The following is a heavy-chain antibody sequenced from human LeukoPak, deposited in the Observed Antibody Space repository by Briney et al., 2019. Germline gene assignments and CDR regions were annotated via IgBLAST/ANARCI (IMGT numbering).Heavy chain of an antibody. CDR1: GFTFSSYG. V-gene: IGHV3-30*03. J-gene: IGHJ6*03. Sequence: GRSLRLSCAASGFTFSSYGMHWVRQAPGKGLEWVAVISYDGSNKYYADSVKGRFTISRDNAKNSLYLQMNSLRAEDTAVYYCARLYYYYYYMDVWGKGTTVTVSS. CDR2: ISYDGSNK. CDR3: ARLYYYYYYMDV.